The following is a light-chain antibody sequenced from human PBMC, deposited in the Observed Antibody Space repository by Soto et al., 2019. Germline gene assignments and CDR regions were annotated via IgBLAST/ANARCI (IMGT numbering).Light chain of an antibody. Sequence: EIVLTQSPVTLSLSPGERATLSCRASQSVSRYLAWYQQKPGQAPRLLVYDASNRATGIPARFSGSGSGTDFTLTISRLEPEAFPVYYCQPRYIGLTLGGGTKVEMK. CDR2: DAS. CDR3: QPRYIGLT. V-gene: IGKV3-11*01. CDR1: QSVSRY. J-gene: IGKJ4*01.